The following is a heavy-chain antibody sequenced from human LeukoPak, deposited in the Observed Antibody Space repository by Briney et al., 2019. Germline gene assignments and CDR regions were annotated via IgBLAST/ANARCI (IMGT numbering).Heavy chain of an antibody. D-gene: IGHD2-2*01. CDR3: ARGLRGVVVVPAVMGKGFDY. CDR2: INHSGST. Sequence: SETLSLTRAVYGGSFSGYYWSWIRQPPGKGLEWIGEINHSGSTNYNPSLKSRVTISVDTSKNQFSLKLSSVTAADTAVYYCARGLRGVVVVPAVMGKGFDYWGQGTLVTVSS. V-gene: IGHV4-34*01. J-gene: IGHJ4*02. CDR1: GGSFSGYY.